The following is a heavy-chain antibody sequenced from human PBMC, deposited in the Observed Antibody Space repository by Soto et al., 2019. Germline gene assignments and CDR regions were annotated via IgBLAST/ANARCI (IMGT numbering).Heavy chain of an antibody. CDR1: GGNFRSEA. V-gene: IGHV1-69*13. D-gene: IGHD3-9*01. J-gene: IGHJ6*02. Sequence: SVEVSCKASGGNFRSEAISWVRQAPGHGLEWMGRIIPMFSTPHYAQKFQGRVTIIADESTTTVNMEMRGLTYEDTAVYYCARAQFSDILTADDYGMDVWGQGTTVTVSS. CDR3: ARAQFSDILTADDYGMDV. CDR2: IIPMFSTP.